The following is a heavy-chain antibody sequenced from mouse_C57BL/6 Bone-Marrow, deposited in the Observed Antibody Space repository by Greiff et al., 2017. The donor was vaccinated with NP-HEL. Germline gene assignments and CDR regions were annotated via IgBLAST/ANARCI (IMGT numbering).Heavy chain of an antibody. V-gene: IGHV5-12*01. Sequence: VKLMESGGGLVQPGGSLKLSCAASGFTFSDYYMYWVRQTPEKRLEWVAYISNGGGSTYYPDTVKGRFTISRDNAKNTLYLQMSRLKSEDTAMYYCARRSYYGSSYDAYWGQGTLVTVSA. J-gene: IGHJ3*01. CDR1: GFTFSDYY. CDR3: ARRSYYGSSYDAY. CDR2: ISNGGGST. D-gene: IGHD1-1*01.